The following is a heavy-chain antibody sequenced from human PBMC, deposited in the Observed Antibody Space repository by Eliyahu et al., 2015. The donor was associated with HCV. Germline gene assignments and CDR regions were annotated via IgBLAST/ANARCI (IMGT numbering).Heavy chain of an antibody. CDR1: GYIFTNYH. CDR2: INPSGGST. J-gene: IGHJ3*02. V-gene: IGHV1-46*01. D-gene: IGHD3-10*01. Sequence: QVQLVQSGAEVKKPGASVKVSCKASGYIFTNYHMHWVRQAPGQGLEWMGMINPSGGSTTYTKNFQGRVTMTRDTSTSTVFMELSSLKSEDTAVYYCARGVSGSEGPEIWGQGTMVTVSS. CDR3: ARGVSGSEGPEI.